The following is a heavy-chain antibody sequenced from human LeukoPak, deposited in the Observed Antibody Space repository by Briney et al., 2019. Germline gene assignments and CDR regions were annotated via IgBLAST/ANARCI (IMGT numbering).Heavy chain of an antibody. CDR2: IYYSGST. V-gene: IGHV4-34*01. CDR1: GGSFSGYY. Sequence: SETLSLTCAVYGGSFSGYYWGWIRQPPGKGLEWIGTIYYSGSTYYNPSLTSRVTISVDTSKNQFSLKLSSVTAADTAVYYCARLRPYNRLLDYWGQGTLVTVSS. J-gene: IGHJ4*02. D-gene: IGHD5-24*01. CDR3: ARLRPYNRLLDY.